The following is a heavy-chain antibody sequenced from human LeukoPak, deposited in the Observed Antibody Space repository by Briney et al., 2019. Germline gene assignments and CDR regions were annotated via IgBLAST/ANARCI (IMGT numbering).Heavy chain of an antibody. Sequence: SETLSLTCTVSGGSISSYYWSWIRQPPGKGLEWIGYIYYSGSTNYNPSLKSRVTISVDTSKNQFSLKLSSVTAADTAVYYCARGIAARRTEQAFDIWGQGTMVTVPS. D-gene: IGHD6-6*01. CDR1: GGSISSYY. V-gene: IGHV4-59*08. J-gene: IGHJ3*02. CDR2: IYYSGST. CDR3: ARGIAARRTEQAFDI.